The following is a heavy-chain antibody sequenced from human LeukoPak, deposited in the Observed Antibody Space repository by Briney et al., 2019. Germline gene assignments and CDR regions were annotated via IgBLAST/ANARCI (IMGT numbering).Heavy chain of an antibody. CDR2: IIPIFGTA. CDR1: GGTFSSYA. D-gene: IGHD2-2*01. Sequence: GASVKVSCKASGGTFSSYAISWVRQAPGQGLEWMGGIIPIFGTANYAQKFQGRVTITTDESTSTAYMELSSLRSEDTAVYYCARGYCSSTSCYYSTGYYFDYWGQGTLVTVSS. J-gene: IGHJ4*02. V-gene: IGHV1-69*05. CDR3: ARGYCSSTSCYYSTGYYFDY.